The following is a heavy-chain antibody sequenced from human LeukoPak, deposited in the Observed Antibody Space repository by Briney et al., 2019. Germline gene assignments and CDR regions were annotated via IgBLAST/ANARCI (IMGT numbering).Heavy chain of an antibody. J-gene: IGHJ2*01. Sequence: SATLSLTCAVSGGSISSGGYSWSWIRQPPGKGLEWIGYIYHSGSTYYNPSLKSRVTISVDRSKNQFSLKLSSVTAADTAVYYCARVRYYDSSGYPRTDWYFDLWGRGTLVTVSS. CDR1: GGSISSGGYS. V-gene: IGHV4-30-2*01. D-gene: IGHD3-22*01. CDR2: IYHSGST. CDR3: ARVRYYDSSGYPRTDWYFDL.